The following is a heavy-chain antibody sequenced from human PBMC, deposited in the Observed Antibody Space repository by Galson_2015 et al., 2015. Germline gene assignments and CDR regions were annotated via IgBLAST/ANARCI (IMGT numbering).Heavy chain of an antibody. Sequence: SLRLSCAASGFTFSSYWMSWVRQAPGKGLEWVANIKQDGSEKYYVDSVKGRFTISRDNAKNSLYLQMNSLRAEDTAVYYCARDRITRTYYYGSGSQNYFDYWGQGTLVTVSS. CDR3: ARDRITRTYYYGSGSQNYFDY. J-gene: IGHJ4*02. V-gene: IGHV3-7*01. D-gene: IGHD3-10*01. CDR1: GFTFSSYW. CDR2: IKQDGSEK.